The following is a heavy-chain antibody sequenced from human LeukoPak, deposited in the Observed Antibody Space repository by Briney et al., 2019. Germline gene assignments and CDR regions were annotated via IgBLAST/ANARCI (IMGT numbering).Heavy chain of an antibody. J-gene: IGHJ4*02. CDR3: ARVDPIPYGDYVADY. D-gene: IGHD4-17*01. Sequence: PSETLSLTCTVSGGSISSYYWSWIRQPPGKGLEWIGYINYSGSTNYNPSLKSRVTISVDTSKNQFSLKLSSVTAADTAVYYCARVDPIPYGDYVADYWGQGTLVTVSS. CDR2: INYSGST. CDR1: GGSISSYY. V-gene: IGHV4-59*01.